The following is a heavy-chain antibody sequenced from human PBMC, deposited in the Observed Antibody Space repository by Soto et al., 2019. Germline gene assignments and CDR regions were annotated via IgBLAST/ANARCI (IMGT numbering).Heavy chain of an antibody. D-gene: IGHD3-10*01. CDR1: GFTFSSYG. V-gene: IGHV3-30*18. CDR2: ISYDGSNK. J-gene: IGHJ5*02. CDR3: AKDNYYGSGTNWFDP. Sequence: QVQLVESGGGVVQPGRSLRLYCAASGFTFSSYGMHWVRQAPGKGLEWVAVISYDGSNKYYADSVKGRFTISRDNSKNTLYLQMNSLRAEDTAVYYCAKDNYYGSGTNWFDPWGQGTLVTVSS.